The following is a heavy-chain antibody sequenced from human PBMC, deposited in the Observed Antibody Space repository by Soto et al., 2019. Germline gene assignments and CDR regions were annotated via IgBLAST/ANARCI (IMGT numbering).Heavy chain of an antibody. D-gene: IGHD1-1*01. Sequence: EQLRESGPGLVKPSETLSLTCTVSGESISTYYWSWIRQPAGKGLEWIGRMYGSGSTNYSPFLKSRVTMSVDASKNQFSLKLSSVTAADTAVYYCARVLLERRHYFGMDVWGQGTTVIVSS. V-gene: IGHV4-4*07. CDR1: GESISTYY. J-gene: IGHJ6*02. CDR3: ARVLLERRHYFGMDV. CDR2: MYGSGST.